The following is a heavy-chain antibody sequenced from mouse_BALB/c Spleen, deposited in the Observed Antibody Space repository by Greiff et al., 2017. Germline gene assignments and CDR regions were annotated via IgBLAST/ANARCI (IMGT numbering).Heavy chain of an antibody. Sequence: EVQLQQSGPGLVKPSQSLSLTCTVTGYSITSDYAWNWLRQFPGNKLEWMGYISYSGSTSYNPSLKSRISITRDTSKNQFFLQLNSVTTEDTATYYCARDYGSGYEEDYYAMDYWGQGTSVTVSS. D-gene: IGHD1-1*01. CDR1: GYSITSDYA. CDR2: ISYSGST. CDR3: ARDYGSGYEEDYYAMDY. J-gene: IGHJ4*01. V-gene: IGHV3-2*02.